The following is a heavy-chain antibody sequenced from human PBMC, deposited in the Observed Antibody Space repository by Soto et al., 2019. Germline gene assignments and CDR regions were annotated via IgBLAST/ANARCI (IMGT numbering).Heavy chain of an antibody. V-gene: IGHV4-34*01. J-gene: IGHJ6*02. Sequence: SETLSLTCAVYGGSFSGYYWSWIRQPPGKGLEWIGEINHSGSTNYNPSLKSRVTISVDTSKNQFSLKLSSVTAADTAVYYCARRAISYYYGSGSYYNSLETSNYGMDVWGQGTTVTVSS. CDR1: GGSFSGYY. CDR3: ARRAISYYYGSGSYYNSLETSNYGMDV. D-gene: IGHD3-10*01. CDR2: INHSGST.